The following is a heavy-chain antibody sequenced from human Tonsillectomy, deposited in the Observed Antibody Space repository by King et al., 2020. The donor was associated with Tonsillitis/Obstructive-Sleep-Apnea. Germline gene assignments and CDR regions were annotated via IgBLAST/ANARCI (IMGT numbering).Heavy chain of an antibody. Sequence: QLVQSGGGLVQPGGSLRLSCAASGFTFSSYWMSWVRQAPGKGLEWVANIKQDGSEKNYVDYVKGRFTISRDNAKNSLYLQMNSLRAEDTADTAVYYCARDSSRPRAFDIWGQGTMVTVSS. J-gene: IGHJ3*02. CDR1: GFTFSSYW. CDR3: ARDSSRPRAFDI. CDR2: IKQDGSEK. V-gene: IGHV3-7*03.